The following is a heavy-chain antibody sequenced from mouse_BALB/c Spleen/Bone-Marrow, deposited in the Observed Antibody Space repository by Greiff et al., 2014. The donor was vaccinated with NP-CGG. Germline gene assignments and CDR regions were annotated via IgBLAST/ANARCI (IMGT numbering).Heavy chain of an antibody. CDR1: GYSFTNYW. D-gene: IGHD4-1*01. CDR3: ARGLGEIWGY. J-gene: IGHJ2*01. CDR2: IHPSDSES. Sequence: QVQLKESGAKLVRPGTSVQLSCKASGYSFTNYWTNWVKQRPGQGLEWIGMIHPSDSESRLNQKFKDKATLTLDKSSTTAYMQLSSPTSEDSAVYYCARGLGEIWGYWGQGTTLTVSS. V-gene: IGHV1-61*01.